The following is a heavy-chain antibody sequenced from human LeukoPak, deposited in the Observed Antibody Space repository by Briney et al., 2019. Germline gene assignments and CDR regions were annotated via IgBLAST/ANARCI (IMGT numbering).Heavy chain of an antibody. D-gene: IGHD2-2*01. CDR1: GFTVSSNY. CDR2: IYSGGST. CDR3: ARARYQLLPYYYYYGMDV. Sequence: HAGGSLRLSCAASGFTVSSNYMSWVRQAPGKGLEWVSVIYSGGSTYHADSVKGRFTISRHNSKNTLYLQMNSLRAEDTAVYYCARARYQLLPYYYYYGMDVWGQGTTVTVSS. V-gene: IGHV3-53*04. J-gene: IGHJ6*02.